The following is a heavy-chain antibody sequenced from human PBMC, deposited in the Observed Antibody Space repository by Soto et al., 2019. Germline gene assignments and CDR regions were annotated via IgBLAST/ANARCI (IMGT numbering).Heavy chain of an antibody. J-gene: IGHJ6*02. V-gene: IGHV1-2*04. D-gene: IGHD6-19*01. CDR1: GYTFTGYY. CDR3: ARASVAGYYYYYGMDV. CDR2: INPNSGGT. Sequence: ASVKVSCKSSGYTFTGYYMHWVRQAPGQGLEWMGWINPNSGGTNYAQKFQGWVTMTRDTSISTAYMELSRLRSDDTAVYYCARASVAGYYYYYGMDVWGQGTTVTVSS.